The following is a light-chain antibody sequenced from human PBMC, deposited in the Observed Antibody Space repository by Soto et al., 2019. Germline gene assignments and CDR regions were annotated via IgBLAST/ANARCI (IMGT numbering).Light chain of an antibody. J-gene: IGKJ1*01. Sequence: EIVMTQSPATLSVSPGERATLSCRASQSVSTNLAWYQQEPGQSPSLLIYGTSTRATGVPARFSGGGSGTEFTLTIKSLKSEEFAVDFCHQYNFWPAVGQGTKVDIK. CDR3: HQYNFWPA. CDR2: GTS. V-gene: IGKV3-15*01. CDR1: QSVSTN.